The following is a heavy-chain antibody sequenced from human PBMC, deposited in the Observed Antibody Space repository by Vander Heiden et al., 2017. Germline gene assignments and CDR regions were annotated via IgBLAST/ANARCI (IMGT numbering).Heavy chain of an antibody. CDR2: ISWNSGSI. CDR3: AKDINGVAVAAYYYYGMDV. V-gene: IGHV3-9*01. J-gene: IGHJ6*02. Sequence: EVQLVESGGGLVQPGGSLRLSCAASGFTFADYTFHWVRQAPGKGLEWVSGISWNSGSIGYADAVKGRFTISRDNAKNSLYLQMNRLRAEDTALYYCAKDINGVAVAAYYYYGMDVWGQGTTVTVSS. D-gene: IGHD6-19*01. CDR1: GFTFADYT.